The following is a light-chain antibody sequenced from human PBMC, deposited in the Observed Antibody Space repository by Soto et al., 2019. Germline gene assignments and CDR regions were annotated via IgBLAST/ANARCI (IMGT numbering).Light chain of an antibody. J-gene: IGKJ5*01. V-gene: IGKV2-30*02. CDR2: KVS. Sequence: DVVMTQSPLSLPVTLGQPASISCRSNQSLVHSDGIAYFSWFQQRPGRSPRRLIYKVSNRDSGVPARFSGSGSGTDFALTISRVEAEDLAVYYCMQGTPWPITFGQGTRLEIK. CDR3: MQGTPWPIT. CDR1: QSLVHSDGIAY.